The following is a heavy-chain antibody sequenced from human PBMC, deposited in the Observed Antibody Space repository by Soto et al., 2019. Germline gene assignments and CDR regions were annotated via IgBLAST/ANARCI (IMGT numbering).Heavy chain of an antibody. CDR3: ARKILGSTSRPNYWYFDV. CDR2: ISGGGDAA. J-gene: IGHJ2*01. CDR1: GFTFINYA. V-gene: IGHV3-23*01. Sequence: EVQLLESGGGLLQPGGSLRLSCAGSGFTFINYAMNWVRQVPGKGLEWVSSISGGGDAAFFPDSVRGRFTLSRDNSENTVALQMNSLGVDDTAVYYCARKILGSTSRPNYWYFDVWGRGTLVTVSS. D-gene: IGHD3-16*01.